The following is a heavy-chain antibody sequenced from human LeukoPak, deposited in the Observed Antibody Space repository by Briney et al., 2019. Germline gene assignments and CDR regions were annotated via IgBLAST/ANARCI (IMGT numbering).Heavy chain of an antibody. CDR3: VRDDDGSGKYGQLY. CDR2: FWSDGRQK. J-gene: IGHJ4*02. D-gene: IGHD3-10*01. V-gene: IGHV3-33*01. CDR1: GFIFSNYG. Sequence: GRSLRLSCAASGFIFSNYGFHWVRQAPGKGLEWVAVFWSDGRQKYYVDSVKGRFTVSRDTSKKTVYLQMNSLRAEDTAVYYCVRDDDGSGKYGQLYWGQGTLVTVSS.